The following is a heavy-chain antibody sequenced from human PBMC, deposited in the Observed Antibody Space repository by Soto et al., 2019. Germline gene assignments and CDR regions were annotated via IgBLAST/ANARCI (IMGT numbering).Heavy chain of an antibody. D-gene: IGHD6-19*01. CDR2: IKSKTDGGTT. Sequence: EVQLVESGGGLVKPGGSLRLSCAASGFTFSNAWMSWVRQAPGKGLEWVGRIKSKTDGGTTDYAAPVKGRFTISRDDSKNTLYLQMNSLKTEDTAVYYCTTDLGFIAVAVYYFDYWGQGTLVTVSS. CDR3: TTDLGFIAVAVYYFDY. J-gene: IGHJ4*02. V-gene: IGHV3-15*01. CDR1: GFTFSNAW.